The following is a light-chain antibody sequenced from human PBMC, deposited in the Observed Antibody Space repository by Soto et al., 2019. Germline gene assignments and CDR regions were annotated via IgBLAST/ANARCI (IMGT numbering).Light chain of an antibody. CDR1: QSISSW. Sequence: DIQMTQSPSTLSASVGDRVTITCRASQSISSWLAWYQQKPGKAPKLLIYKASSLESGVPSRFSGSRSGTEVTLTISSLPPDDVATYYCQQYNSYSWTFGQGTKVEIK. CDR3: QQYNSYSWT. J-gene: IGKJ1*01. CDR2: KAS. V-gene: IGKV1-5*03.